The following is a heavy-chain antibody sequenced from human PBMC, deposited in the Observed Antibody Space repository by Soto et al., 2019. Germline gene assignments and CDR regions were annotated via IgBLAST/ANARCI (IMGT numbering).Heavy chain of an antibody. CDR1: GGTFNNYA. Sequence: QVQLVQSGAEVKRPESSMKVSCKPSGGTFNNYAINWVRQAPGQGLEWMGAIIPISGTTKYAQKFQGRVTMTADKSTSTVYMDLSSLRSEDTAVYYCARLGGLSCSGAVCFKKPFDYWGQGTLVTVSS. V-gene: IGHV1-69*06. J-gene: IGHJ4*02. CDR3: ARLGGLSCSGAVCFKKPFDY. CDR2: IIPISGTT. D-gene: IGHD2-8*02.